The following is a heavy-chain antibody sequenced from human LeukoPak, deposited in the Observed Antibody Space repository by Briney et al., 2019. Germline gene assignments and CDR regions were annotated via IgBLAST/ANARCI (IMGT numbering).Heavy chain of an antibody. CDR2: ISYDGSNK. Sequence: GGSLRLSCAASGFTFSSYAMHWVRQAPGKGLEWVAVISYDGSNKYYADSVKGRFTISRDNSKNTLYLQMNSLRAEDTAVYYCARVTGDSSGYYFDYWGQGTLVTVSS. J-gene: IGHJ4*02. D-gene: IGHD3-22*01. CDR3: ARVTGDSSGYYFDY. CDR1: GFTFSSYA. V-gene: IGHV3-30*01.